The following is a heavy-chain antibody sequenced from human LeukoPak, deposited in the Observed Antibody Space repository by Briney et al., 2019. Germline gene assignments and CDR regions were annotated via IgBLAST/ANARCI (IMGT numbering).Heavy chain of an antibody. CDR3: ARVHCSGGSCYLDY. Sequence: SETLSLTCTVSGGSISSYYWSWIRQSPGKGLEWIGYIYYTGSTNYNPSLKSRVTISVDTSKNQFSLKLSSVTAADTAVYYCARVHCSGGSCYLDYWGQGTLVTVSS. V-gene: IGHV4-59*01. D-gene: IGHD2-15*01. J-gene: IGHJ4*02. CDR1: GGSISSYY. CDR2: IYYTGST.